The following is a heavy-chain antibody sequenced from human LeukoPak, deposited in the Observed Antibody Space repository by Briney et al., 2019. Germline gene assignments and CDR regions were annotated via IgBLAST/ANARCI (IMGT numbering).Heavy chain of an antibody. V-gene: IGHV3-23*01. CDR1: GFTFSNYA. J-gene: IGHJ3*02. CDR3: ARELLGYCSGGSCYGLDAFDI. CDR2: ISGSGGTT. D-gene: IGHD2-15*01. Sequence: PGGSLRLSCATSGFTFSNYAVSWFRQAPGKGLEWVSSISGSGGTTYYADSVKGRFTISRDNSKNTLYLQMNSLRAEDTAVYYCARELLGYCSGGSCYGLDAFDIWGQGTMVTVSS.